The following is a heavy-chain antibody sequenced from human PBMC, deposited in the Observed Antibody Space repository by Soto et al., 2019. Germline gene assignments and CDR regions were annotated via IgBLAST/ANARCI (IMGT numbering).Heavy chain of an antibody. J-gene: IGHJ4*02. CDR1: TFTFSNYA. D-gene: IGHD5-12*01. Sequence: GGSLRLSCTTSTFTFSNYAMSWVRQAPGKGLEWVSAITGGGANTYYADSVKGRFTVSRDNSKNTLYLQMNSLRAEDTAVYYCAKSPYSGYGYFDYWGQGTLVTVSS. CDR3: AKSPYSGYGYFDY. CDR2: ITGGGANT. V-gene: IGHV3-23*01.